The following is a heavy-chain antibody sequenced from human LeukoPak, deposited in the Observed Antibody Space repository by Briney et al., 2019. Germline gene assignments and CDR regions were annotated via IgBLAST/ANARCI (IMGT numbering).Heavy chain of an antibody. D-gene: IGHD6-19*01. V-gene: IGHV3-74*03. CDR1: GFTFSSYW. J-gene: IGHJ4*02. Sequence: PGGSLRLSCAASGFTFSSYWTHWVRQAPGKGLVWVSRLNSDGSSTTYADSVKGRFTISRDNAKNTLYLQMNSLRAEDTAVYYCARVAVAVDDYWGQGTLVTVSS. CDR2: LNSDGSST. CDR3: ARVAVAVDDY.